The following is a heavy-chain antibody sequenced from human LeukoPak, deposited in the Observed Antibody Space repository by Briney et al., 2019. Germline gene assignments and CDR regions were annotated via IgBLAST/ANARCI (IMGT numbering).Heavy chain of an antibody. CDR3: ARDGYNYCFDH. Sequence: SETLSLTCTVSGGSISSGSYYWGWIRQPPGKGLEWIGSIYYSGSTYYNPSLKSRVTISVDTSKNQFSLKLSSVTAADTAVYYCARDGYNYCFDHWGQGTLVTVSS. V-gene: IGHV4-39*07. J-gene: IGHJ4*02. CDR2: IYYSGST. CDR1: GGSISSGSYY. D-gene: IGHD5-24*01.